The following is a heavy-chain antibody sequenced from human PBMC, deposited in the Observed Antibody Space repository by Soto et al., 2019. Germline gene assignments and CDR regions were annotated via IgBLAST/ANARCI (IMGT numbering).Heavy chain of an antibody. J-gene: IGHJ4*02. CDR3: ARDGYYYDSSGYQRVYYFDY. CDR2: IYYSGST. CDR1: GCYISSFC. V-gene: IGHV4-59*01. Sequence: SETLSLTCTVSGCYISSFCVSWLRPQQGKGLEWIGYIYYSGSTNYNPSLNSRVTISVDTSKNQFSLKLSSVTAADTAVYYCARDGYYYDSSGYQRVYYFDYWGQGTLVTVSS. D-gene: IGHD3-22*01.